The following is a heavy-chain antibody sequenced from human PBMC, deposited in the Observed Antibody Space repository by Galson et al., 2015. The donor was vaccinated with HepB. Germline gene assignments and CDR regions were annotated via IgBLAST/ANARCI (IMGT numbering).Heavy chain of an antibody. CDR1: GYNLTMHW. Sequence: QSGAEVKKPGESLKISCKGSGYNLTMHWITWVRQMPGKGLEWMGKIDPTDSYTNYSPSFQGHVTFSIDNSVGTAYLQWRSLRASDTAMYYCAGHIQDAHMQAPALDDAFDIWGQGTMVTVSS. J-gene: IGHJ3*02. CDR3: AGHIQDAHMQAPALDDAFDI. CDR2: IDPTDSYT. V-gene: IGHV5-10-1*01. D-gene: IGHD2-15*01.